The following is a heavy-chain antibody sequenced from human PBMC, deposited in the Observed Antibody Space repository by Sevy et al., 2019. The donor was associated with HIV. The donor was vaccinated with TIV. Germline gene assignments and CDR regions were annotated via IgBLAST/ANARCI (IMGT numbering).Heavy chain of an antibody. Sequence: GGSQRLSCAASGFTFSDYYMSWIRQAPGKGLEWVSYISSSSSYTNYADSVKGRFTISRDNAKNSLYLQMNSLRAEDTAVYYCARGLRAVAGTFDYWGQGTLVTVSS. CDR3: ARGLRAVAGTFDY. V-gene: IGHV3-11*06. CDR2: ISSSSSYT. CDR1: GFTFSDYY. J-gene: IGHJ4*02. D-gene: IGHD6-19*01.